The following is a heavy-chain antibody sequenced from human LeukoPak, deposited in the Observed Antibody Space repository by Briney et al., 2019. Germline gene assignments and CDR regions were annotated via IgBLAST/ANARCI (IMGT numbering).Heavy chain of an antibody. D-gene: IGHD6-19*01. CDR1: GGTFSIYT. V-gene: IGHV1-69*02. Sequence: SVKVSCKASGGTFSIYTISWVRQAPGQGLEWMGRIIPILGIANYAQKFQGRVTITADKSTSTAYMELSSLRSEDTAVYYCARSDPYSSGWYDYYYYMDVWGKGTTVTVSS. CDR3: ARSDPYSSGWYDYYYYMDV. J-gene: IGHJ6*03. CDR2: IIPILGIA.